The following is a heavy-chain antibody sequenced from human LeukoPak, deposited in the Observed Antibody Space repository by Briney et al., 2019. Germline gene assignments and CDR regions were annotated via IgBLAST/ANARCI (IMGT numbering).Heavy chain of an antibody. V-gene: IGHV3-21*04. CDR3: AKDAPRGYNYGYFDY. Sequence: GGSLRLSCAASAFTFSSYSMNWVRQAPGKGLEWVSSISSSGSYIYYADSVKGRFTISRDNSRNTLYLHMSSLRADDTAKYFCAKDAPRGYNYGYFDYWGQGTLVTVSS. CDR1: AFTFSSYS. J-gene: IGHJ4*02. D-gene: IGHD5-18*01. CDR2: ISSSGSYI.